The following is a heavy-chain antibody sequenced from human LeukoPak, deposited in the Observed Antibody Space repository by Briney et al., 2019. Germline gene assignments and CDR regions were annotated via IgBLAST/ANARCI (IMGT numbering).Heavy chain of an antibody. Sequence: GGSLRLSCAASGFTFSSYWMSWVRQAPGKGLEWVANIKQDGSEKYYVDSVKGRFTISRDNAKNSLYLQMNSLRAEDTAVYYCARAAGYSSSYNWFDHWGQGTLVTVSS. J-gene: IGHJ5*02. CDR1: GFTFSSYW. CDR3: ARAAGYSSSYNWFDH. D-gene: IGHD6-6*01. CDR2: IKQDGSEK. V-gene: IGHV3-7*01.